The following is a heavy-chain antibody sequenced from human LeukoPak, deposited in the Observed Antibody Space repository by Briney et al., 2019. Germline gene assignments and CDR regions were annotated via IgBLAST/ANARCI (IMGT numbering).Heavy chain of an antibody. CDR2: IKQDGSEK. V-gene: IGHV3-7*01. D-gene: IGHD4-17*01. J-gene: IGHJ4*02. CDR3: ASESGDYGFDY. Sequence: GGSLRLSCAASGFTFSSYSMMWVRQAPGKGLEWVANIKQDGSEKYYVDSVKGRFTISRDNAKNSLYLQMNSLRAEDTAVYYCASESGDYGFDYWGQGTLVTVSS. CDR1: GFTFSSYS.